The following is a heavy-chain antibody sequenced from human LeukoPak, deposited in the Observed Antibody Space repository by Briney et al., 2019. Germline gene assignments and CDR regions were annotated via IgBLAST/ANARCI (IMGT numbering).Heavy chain of an antibody. CDR2: IGSGGSTI. CDR3: ARDFRRFDF. Sequence: PGGSLRLSCAASGFTFSSYEMNWVRQAPGKGLEWVSYIGSGGSTIYYADSVKGRFTISRDNAKNSLYLQMSSLRAGDTAVYYCARDFRRFDFWGQGTMVTVSS. CDR1: GFTFSSYE. V-gene: IGHV3-48*03. J-gene: IGHJ3*01.